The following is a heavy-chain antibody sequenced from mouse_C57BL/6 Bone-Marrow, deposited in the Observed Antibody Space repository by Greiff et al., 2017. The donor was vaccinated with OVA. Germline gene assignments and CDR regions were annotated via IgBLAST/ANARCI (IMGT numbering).Heavy chain of an antibody. D-gene: IGHD1-1*01. J-gene: IGHJ2*01. CDR3: ARSVVVADCFDY. Sequence: VKLVESGPELVKPGASVKISCKASGYAFSSSWMNWVKQRPGKGLEWIGRIYTGDGDTNYNGKVKGKATLTADKSSSTAYMQLSSLTSEDSAVYFCARSVVVADCFDYWGQGTTLTVSS. CDR1: GYAFSSSW. V-gene: IGHV1-82*01. CDR2: IYTGDGDT.